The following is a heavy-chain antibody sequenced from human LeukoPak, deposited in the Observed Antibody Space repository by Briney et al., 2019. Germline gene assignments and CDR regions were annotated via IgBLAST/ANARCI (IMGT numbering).Heavy chain of an antibody. V-gene: IGHV3-30-3*01. CDR3: AKVRFSSRLYYYYYYALDL. Sequence: GGSLRLSCAASAFTFNNSAMPWVRQAPGKGLEWVAAISYDGSNQYYADSVKGQFTISRDNSKNTLYLQMNSLGAEDTAVYYCAKVRFSSRLYYYYYYALDLWGQGTTVTVSS. J-gene: IGHJ6*02. CDR2: ISYDGSNQ. D-gene: IGHD6-13*01. CDR1: AFTFNNSA.